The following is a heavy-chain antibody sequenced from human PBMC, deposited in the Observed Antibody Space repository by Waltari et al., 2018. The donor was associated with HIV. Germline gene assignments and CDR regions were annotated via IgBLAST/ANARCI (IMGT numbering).Heavy chain of an antibody. Sequence: QVQLVASGGGVVQPGRSLRPPCAASGFHFCRFARPWVRQAPDKGREWVAVISEDGSIKFYADSVRGRFTISRDNSKNTLYLQMNSLRAEDTAVYYCAREVGIVATIYFDYWGQGTLVTVSS. CDR2: ISEDGSIK. J-gene: IGHJ4*02. CDR1: GFHFCRFA. D-gene: IGHD5-12*01. V-gene: IGHV3-30*04. CDR3: AREVGIVATIYFDY.